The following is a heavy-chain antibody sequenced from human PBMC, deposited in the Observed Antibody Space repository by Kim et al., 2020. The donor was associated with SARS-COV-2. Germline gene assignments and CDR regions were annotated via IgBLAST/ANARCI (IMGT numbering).Heavy chain of an antibody. D-gene: IGHD3-3*01. Sequence: SETLSLTCTVSGGSISSYYWSWIRQPPGKGLEWIGYIYYSGGTNYNPSLKSRVTISVDTSKNQFSLKLNSVTAADTAVYYCARDRRGYDFWSTYYTATPYFDFWGQGTLVTVSS. CDR1: GGSISSYY. CDR2: IYYSGGT. J-gene: IGHJ4*02. CDR3: ARDRRGYDFWSTYYTATPYFDF. V-gene: IGHV4-59*01.